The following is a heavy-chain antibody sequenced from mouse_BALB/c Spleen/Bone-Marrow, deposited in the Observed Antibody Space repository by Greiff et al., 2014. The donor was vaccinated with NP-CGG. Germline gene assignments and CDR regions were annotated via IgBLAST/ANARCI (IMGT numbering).Heavy chain of an antibody. CDR1: GYTFTSYV. J-gene: IGHJ2*01. CDR3: AIHEGYFDY. Sequence: EVQLVESGPELVKPGASVKMSCKASGYTFTSYVMHWVKQKPGQGLEWIGYFNPYNDGPKYNEKFKGKPTLTSDKSSSTAYMELSRLTSEDSAVYYCAIHEGYFDYWGQGTTLTVSS. CDR2: FNPYNDGP. V-gene: IGHV1-14*01.